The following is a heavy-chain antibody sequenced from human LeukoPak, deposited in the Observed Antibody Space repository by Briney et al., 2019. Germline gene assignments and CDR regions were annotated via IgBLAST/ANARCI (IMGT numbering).Heavy chain of an antibody. D-gene: IGHD3-22*01. CDR1: GFTFSSYS. CDR2: ISSSSSYI. Sequence: GGSLRLSCAASGFTFSSYSMNWVRQAPGKGLEWVSSISSSSSYIYYADSVKGRFAISRDNAKNSLYLQMNSLRAEDTAVYYCARGYDSSGYYPNYWGQGTLVTVSS. CDR3: ARGYDSSGYYPNY. V-gene: IGHV3-21*01. J-gene: IGHJ4*02.